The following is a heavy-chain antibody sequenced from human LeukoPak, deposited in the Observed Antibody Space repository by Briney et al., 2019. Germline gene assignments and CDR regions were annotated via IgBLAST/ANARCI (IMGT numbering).Heavy chain of an antibody. CDR3: ARVPYGDYGFHYYLDV. D-gene: IGHD4-17*01. CDR2: IYTSGST. V-gene: IGHV4-4*07. J-gene: IGHJ6*03. Sequence: SETLSLTCTVSGGSISSYYWSWLRQPPGKGLEWIGRIYTSGSTNYNPSLTSRVTMSVTTSKNQFSLKLSSLTAADTAVYYCARVPYGDYGFHYYLDVWGKGTTVTVSS. CDR1: GGSISSYY.